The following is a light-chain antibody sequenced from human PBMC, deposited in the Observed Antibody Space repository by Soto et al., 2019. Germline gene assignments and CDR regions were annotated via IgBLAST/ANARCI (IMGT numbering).Light chain of an antibody. J-gene: IGKJ2*01. Sequence: EIVMTQSPAALSVSPGERVTLSCRASESLSTYLAWYQHKPGQAPRLLIYGDSTKATGIPARFSGSGSATDFTLTISSLQSEDFAVYYCQSYNDWPFSFGQGTKVEIK. V-gene: IGKV3-15*01. CDR3: QSYNDWPFS. CDR2: GDS. CDR1: ESLSTY.